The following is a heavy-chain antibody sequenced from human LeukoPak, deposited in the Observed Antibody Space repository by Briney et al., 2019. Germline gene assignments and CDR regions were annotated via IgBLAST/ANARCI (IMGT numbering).Heavy chain of an antibody. CDR3: ANLNRQRGVDH. J-gene: IGHJ4*02. Sequence: PGGSLRLSCAASGFSSSSYSMSWVRQAPGKGLEWVSAITASGAGTYYADSVKGRFTISRDNSKSTLYLQMNSPRAEDTALYYCANLNRQRGVDHWGQGTLVTVTS. CDR2: ITASGAGT. CDR1: GFSSSSYS. V-gene: IGHV3-23*01. D-gene: IGHD1-1*01.